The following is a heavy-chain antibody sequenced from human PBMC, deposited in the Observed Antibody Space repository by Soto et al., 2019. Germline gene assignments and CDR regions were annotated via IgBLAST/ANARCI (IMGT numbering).Heavy chain of an antibody. CDR2: IWYDGSNK. CDR3: ARDQTIFGVVRGTMVRGVIDY. V-gene: IGHV3-33*01. J-gene: IGHJ4*02. D-gene: IGHD3-3*01. Sequence: QVQLVESGGGVVQPGRSLRLSCAASGFTFSSYGMHWVRQAPGKGLEWVAVIWYDGSNKYYADSVKGRFTISRDNSKNTLYLQMNSLRAEDTAVYYSARDQTIFGVVRGTMVRGVIDYWGQGTLVTVSS. CDR1: GFTFSSYG.